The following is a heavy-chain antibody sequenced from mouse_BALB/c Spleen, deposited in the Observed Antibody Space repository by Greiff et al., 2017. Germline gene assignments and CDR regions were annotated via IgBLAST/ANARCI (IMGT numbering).Heavy chain of an antibody. CDR3: AYDYDSYYFDY. J-gene: IGHJ2*01. CDR1: GYTFTSYW. D-gene: IGHD2-4*01. CDR2: INPSTGYT. V-gene: IGHV1-7*01. Sequence: VQLQESGAELAKPGASVKMSCKASGYTFTSYWMHWVKQRPGQGLEWIGYINPSTGYTEYNQKFKDKATLTVDKSSSTAYMQLSSLTSEDSAVYYCAYDYDSYYFDYWGQGTTLTVSS.